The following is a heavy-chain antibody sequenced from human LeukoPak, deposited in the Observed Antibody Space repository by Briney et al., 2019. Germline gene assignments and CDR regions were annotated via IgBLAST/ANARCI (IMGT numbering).Heavy chain of an antibody. J-gene: IGHJ4*02. V-gene: IGHV3-49*04. CDR1: GFTFGDYA. CDR3: TSHFLGDLDY. D-gene: IGHD3-16*01. Sequence: PGRSLRLSCTASGFTFGDYAMSWVRQAPGKGLEWVGFIKSKTYGGTTEYAASVKGRFTISRDDSKSIAYLQMNSLKTEDTAVYYCTSHFLGDLDYWGQGTLVTVSS. CDR2: IKSKTYGGTT.